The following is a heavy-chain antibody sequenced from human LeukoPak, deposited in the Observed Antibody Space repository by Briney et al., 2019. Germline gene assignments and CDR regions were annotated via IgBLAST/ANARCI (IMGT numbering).Heavy chain of an antibody. CDR2: ISGSGGST. J-gene: IGHJ4*02. V-gene: IGHV3-23*01. Sequence: GGSLRLSCAASGFTFSSYAMSWVRQAPGKGLEWVSAISGSGGSTYYADSVKGRFTITRDKSKNTLYLQMNSLRAEDTAVYYCAKVSCSSTSCYTFFDYWGQGTLVTVSS. CDR3: AKVSCSSTSCYTFFDY. CDR1: GFTFSSYA. D-gene: IGHD2-2*02.